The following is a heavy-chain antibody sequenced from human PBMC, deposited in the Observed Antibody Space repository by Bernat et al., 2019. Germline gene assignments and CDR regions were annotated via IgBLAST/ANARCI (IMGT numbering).Heavy chain of an antibody. CDR1: GFTFSRYD. CDR2: IGTAGDT. D-gene: IGHD2-2*01. V-gene: IGHV3-13*04. Sequence: EVQLVESGGDLVQPGGSLRLSCAASGFTFSRYDMHWVRQATGKGLEWVSAIGTAGDTYYVCSAKCRVTFSREDAKDSLYLQMNSLRAEDTAVYYCARGFSRPTQGMDVWGKGTTITVSS. CDR3: ARGFSRPTQGMDV. J-gene: IGHJ6*03.